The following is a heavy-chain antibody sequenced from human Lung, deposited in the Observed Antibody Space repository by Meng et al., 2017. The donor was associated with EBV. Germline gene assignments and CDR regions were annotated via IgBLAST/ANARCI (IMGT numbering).Heavy chain of an antibody. V-gene: IGHV4-59*06. CDR3: ARDEGGNSERGFQH. CDR2: IYYSGIT. CDR1: RSFSSSY. D-gene: IGHD4-23*01. J-gene: IGHJ1*01. Sequence: QGQAQEVGRGLLEPSDTLAPPCCVLWRSFSSSYWSWIRQPPGKGLEWIGYIYYSGITYYNPSLQSRLTISADTSKNQFSLMLTSLTAADTAVYYCARDEGGNSERGFQHWGQGTLVTVSS.